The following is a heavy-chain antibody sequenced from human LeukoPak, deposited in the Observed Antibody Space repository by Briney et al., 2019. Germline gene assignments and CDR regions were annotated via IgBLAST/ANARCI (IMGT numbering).Heavy chain of an antibody. J-gene: IGHJ4*02. V-gene: IGHV3-30*18. CDR1: GFTFTTYG. CDR3: AKERINYYESSGFVD. Sequence: GGSLRLSCAASGFTFTTYGMHWVRQPPGKGLEWVALISFDGSEKYYAESVKGRFTISRDNSRNTLYLQMNNLGAEDTAVYYCAKERINYYESSGFVDWGQGTLVTVCS. D-gene: IGHD3-22*01. CDR2: ISFDGSEK.